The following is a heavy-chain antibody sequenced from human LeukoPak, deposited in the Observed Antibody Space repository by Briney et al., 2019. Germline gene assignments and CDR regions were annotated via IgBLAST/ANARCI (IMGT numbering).Heavy chain of an antibody. Sequence: PGGSLRLSCAASGFTFSSYGMHWVRQAPGKGLEWVAFIRYDGSNKYYADSVKGRFTISRDNSKNTLYLQMNSLRAEDTAVYYCAKIPPTRYCSSTSCYTWGSGDWGQGTLVTVSS. CDR2: IRYDGSNK. CDR1: GFTFSSYG. CDR3: AKIPPTRYCSSTSCYTWGSGD. J-gene: IGHJ4*02. V-gene: IGHV3-30*02. D-gene: IGHD2-2*02.